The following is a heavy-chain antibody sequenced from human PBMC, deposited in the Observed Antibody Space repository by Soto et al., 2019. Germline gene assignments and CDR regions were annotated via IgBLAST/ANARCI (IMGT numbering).Heavy chain of an antibody. J-gene: IGHJ4*02. CDR3: ARDEGPGEYYFDY. CDR2: ISSSSSYI. V-gene: IGHV3-21*01. Sequence: EVQLVESGGGLVKPGGSLRLSCAASGFTFSSYSMNWVRQAPGKGLEWVSSISSSSSYIYYADSVKGRFTISRDNAKNSLYLQMNSLRAEDTAVYYCARDEGPGEYYFDYWGQGTLVTVSS. CDR1: GFTFSSYS.